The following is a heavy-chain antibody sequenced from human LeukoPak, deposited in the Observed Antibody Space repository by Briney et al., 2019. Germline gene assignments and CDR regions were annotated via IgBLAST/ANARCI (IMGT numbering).Heavy chain of an antibody. V-gene: IGHV3-30-3*01. CDR1: GFTFNHYA. CDR2: TSYDGTTE. J-gene: IGHJ6*02. D-gene: IGHD2-21*02. Sequence: GGSLRLSCAASGFTFNHYAMHWVRQPPGKGLEWVALTSYDGTTEFYADSVKGRFTISRDNSKNTLFLDMISLRGEDSAVYFCARELASVTAHFGLDVWGQGATVLVSS. CDR3: ARELASVTAHFGLDV.